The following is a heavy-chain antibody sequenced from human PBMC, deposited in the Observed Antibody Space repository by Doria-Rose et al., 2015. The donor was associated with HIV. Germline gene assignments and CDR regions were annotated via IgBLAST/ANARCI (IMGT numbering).Heavy chain of an antibody. J-gene: IGHJ4*02. CDR2: SFSDDER. Sequence: QITLKESGPVLVKPTETLTLTCTVSGVSLSSPGMGVSWIRQPPGKALEWLANSFSDDERSYKTSLKSRLTISRGTYKSQVVLTMTDMDRVDTATYYCARIKSSRWYHKYYFDFWGQGTLVIVSA. CDR3: ARIKSSRWYHKYYFDF. CDR1: GVSLSSPGMG. D-gene: IGHD6-13*01. V-gene: IGHV2-26*01.